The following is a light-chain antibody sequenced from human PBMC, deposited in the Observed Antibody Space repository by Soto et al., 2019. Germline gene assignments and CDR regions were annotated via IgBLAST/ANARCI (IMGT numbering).Light chain of an antibody. CDR1: HDISSF. Sequence: QTLSRQPASIADRVTIACRASHDISSFLAWYQQKPGKAPKLLIYEASTLQSGVPSRFSGSGSGTEFTLTISSLEPEDSAVYYCQQLYIWPITFGQGTRLEIK. CDR3: QQLYIWPIT. J-gene: IGKJ5*01. V-gene: IGKV1-9*01. CDR2: EAS.